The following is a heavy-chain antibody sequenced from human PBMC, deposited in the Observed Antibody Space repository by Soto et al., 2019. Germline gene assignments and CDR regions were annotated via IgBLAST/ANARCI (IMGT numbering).Heavy chain of an antibody. J-gene: IGHJ4*02. Sequence: QVQLVQSGAEVKNPGSSVKVSCKASGGTFTIFAISWVRQAPGQGLEWMGGIIPVIGTTNYAQRFQGRITITGDESTSTAYMELSSLKSDDTAVYYCVRDLGSGYDPGDYWGQGTLVTFSS. D-gene: IGHD5-12*01. CDR1: GGTFTIFA. CDR2: IIPVIGTT. V-gene: IGHV1-69*12. CDR3: VRDLGSGYDPGDY.